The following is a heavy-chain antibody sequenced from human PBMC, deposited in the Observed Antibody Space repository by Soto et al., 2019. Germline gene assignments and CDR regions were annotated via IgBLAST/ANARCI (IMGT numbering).Heavy chain of an antibody. D-gene: IGHD3-16*01. CDR1: GYTFTTYS. CDR3: ARDGGSGMDV. Sequence: ASVKVSCKASGYTFTTYSMHWVRQAPGQRLEWMGWSNAANGYTEYSQDLQGRVTITRDTSANTAYMELSSLRSEDMAVYYCARDGGSGMDVWGQ. CDR2: SNAANGYT. V-gene: IGHV1-3*02. J-gene: IGHJ6*02.